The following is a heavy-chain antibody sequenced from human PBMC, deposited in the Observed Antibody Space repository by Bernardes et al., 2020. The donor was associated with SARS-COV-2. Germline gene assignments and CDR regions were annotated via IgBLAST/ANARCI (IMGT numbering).Heavy chain of an antibody. D-gene: IGHD3-16*01. V-gene: IGHV3-74*01. CDR3: ARDFGGPVDH. CDR1: GFTFSSYW. Sequence: GGSLRLSCGASGFTFSSYWMHWVRQAPGKGLVWVSRMNIDGSRTDYADSVRGRFTIIRDNAKNTLYLQMDSLRVEDTAVYYCARDFGGPVDHWGQGTLVTVSS. CDR2: MNIDGSRT. J-gene: IGHJ4*02.